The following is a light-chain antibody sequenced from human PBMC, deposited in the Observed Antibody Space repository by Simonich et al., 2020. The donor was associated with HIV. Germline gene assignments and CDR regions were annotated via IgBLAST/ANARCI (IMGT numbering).Light chain of an antibody. Sequence: NFMLTQPHSVSESPGKTVTISCSRSSGSIASNYVQWYQQRPGSAPTTVIYEDNQRPPGVPDRFSGSINSSSNSAPLTISGLKTEDEADYYCSSYTRSSTLVFGGGTKLTVL. CDR2: EDN. V-gene: IGLV6-57*03. J-gene: IGLJ2*01. CDR3: SSYTRSSTLV. CDR1: SGSIASNY.